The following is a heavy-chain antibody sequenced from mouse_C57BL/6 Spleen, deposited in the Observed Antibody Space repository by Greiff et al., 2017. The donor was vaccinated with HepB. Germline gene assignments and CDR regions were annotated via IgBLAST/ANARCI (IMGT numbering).Heavy chain of an antibody. J-gene: IGHJ2*01. D-gene: IGHD1-1*01. CDR2: IRLKSDNYAT. Sequence: EVKLVESGGGLVQPGGSMKLSCVASGFTFSNYWMNWVRQSPEKGLEWVAQIRLKSDNYATHYAESVKGRFTISRDDSKSNVYLQMNNLRAEDTGIYYCTGHYGSVDYWGQGTTLTVAS. CDR1: GFTFSNYW. CDR3: TGHYGSVDY. V-gene: IGHV6-3*01.